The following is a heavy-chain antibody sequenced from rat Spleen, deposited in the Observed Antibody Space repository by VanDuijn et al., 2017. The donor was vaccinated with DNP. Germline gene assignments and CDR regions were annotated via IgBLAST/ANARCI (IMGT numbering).Heavy chain of an antibody. CDR3: TRGSDY. J-gene: IGHJ2*01. CDR1: GFTFSNYG. CDR2: ISTSGGST. D-gene: IGHD5-1*01. V-gene: IGHV5S13*01. Sequence: EVQLVESGGGLVQPGRSLKLSCAASGFTFSNYGMAWVRQAPKKGLEWVATISTSGGSTYYRDYVTGRFTSYRDNAKSNLYLQMDSLRSDDTATYYCTRGSDYLGQGVMVRVSS.